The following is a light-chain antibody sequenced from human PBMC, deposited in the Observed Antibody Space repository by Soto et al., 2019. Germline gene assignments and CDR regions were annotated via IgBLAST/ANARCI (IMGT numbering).Light chain of an antibody. CDR1: QTVSSNS. CDR3: QQYGSPPRT. J-gene: IGKJ1*01. Sequence: EIVLTPSPGTLSFSPGERATLSCRASQTVSSNSLAWYLQKPGQAPRLLIYDASRRATGIPDRFSGSGSGTDFTLTISSLEPEDFAVYYCQQYGSPPRTFGQGTKVDIK. V-gene: IGKV3-20*01. CDR2: DAS.